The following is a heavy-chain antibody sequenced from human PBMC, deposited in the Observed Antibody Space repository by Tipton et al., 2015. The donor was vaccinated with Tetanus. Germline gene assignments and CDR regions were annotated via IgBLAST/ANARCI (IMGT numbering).Heavy chain of an antibody. J-gene: IGHJ4*02. D-gene: IGHD3-3*01. CDR3: ARANYDFPKKGPFDS. V-gene: IGHV4-61*08. CDR2: ISNSGRT. CDR1: GGSVRSGDYQ. Sequence: TLSLTCSVSGGSVRSGDYQWNWIRQPPGKGLEGLAYISNSGRTNSNHPLKSPITISQDKSKNQFSLRLTSVTAADTAVYYCARANYDFPKKGPFDSWGPGSLVVVSS.